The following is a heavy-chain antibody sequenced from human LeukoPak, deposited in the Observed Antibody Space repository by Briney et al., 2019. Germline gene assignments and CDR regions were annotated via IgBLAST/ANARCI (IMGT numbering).Heavy chain of an antibody. Sequence: SETLSLTCTVSGGSISSYCWSWIRQPPGKGLEWIGYIYYSGSTNYNPSLKSRVTVSVDTSKNQFSLKLSSVTAADTAVYYCARAPRAAAGSGVFDYWGQGTLVTVSS. CDR2: IYYSGST. D-gene: IGHD6-13*01. V-gene: IGHV4-59*01. CDR1: GGSISSYC. J-gene: IGHJ4*02. CDR3: ARAPRAAAGSGVFDY.